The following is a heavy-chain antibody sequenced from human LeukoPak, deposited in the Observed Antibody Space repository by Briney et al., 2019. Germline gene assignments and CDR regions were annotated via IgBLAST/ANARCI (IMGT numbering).Heavy chain of an antibody. D-gene: IGHD2-8*01. CDR3: ARTLKGTARCAGY. Sequence: GGSLRLSCAASGFTFSSYTMNWVRQAPGKGLEWVSYISGPSSTMYYADSVKGRFTISRDNSKNTPYLQMNSLRSEDTAVYYCARTLKGTARCAGYWGQGTLVTVSS. V-gene: IGHV3-48*01. J-gene: IGHJ4*02. CDR2: ISGPSSTM. CDR1: GFTFSSYT.